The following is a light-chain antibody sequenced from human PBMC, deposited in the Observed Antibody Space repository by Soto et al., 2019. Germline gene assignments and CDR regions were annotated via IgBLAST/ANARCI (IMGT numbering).Light chain of an antibody. CDR1: SSDVGGYNY. CDR2: EVS. CDR3: SSYTSNNTPV. J-gene: IGLJ2*01. Sequence: QSALTQPASVSGSPGQSITISRTGTSSDVGGYNYVSWYQQHPGKAPKLMISEVSNRPSGVSDRFSGSKSGNTASLTISGLQAEDEADYYCSSYTSNNTPVFGGGTKLTVL. V-gene: IGLV2-14*01.